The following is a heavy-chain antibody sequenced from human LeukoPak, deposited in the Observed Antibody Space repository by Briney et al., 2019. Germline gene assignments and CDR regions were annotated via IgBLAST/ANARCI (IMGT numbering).Heavy chain of an antibody. J-gene: IGHJ4*02. CDR2: IWYDGSNK. Sequence: GGSLRLSCAASGFTFTNYGMHWVRQAPGKGLEWVALIWYDGSNKYYADSVKGRFTVSRDNSKNTLYLQMNSLRAEDTAVYYCAREGEVQSDYWGQGTLVTVSS. CDR1: GFTFTNYG. CDR3: AREGEVQSDY. D-gene: IGHD1-26*01. V-gene: IGHV3-33*01.